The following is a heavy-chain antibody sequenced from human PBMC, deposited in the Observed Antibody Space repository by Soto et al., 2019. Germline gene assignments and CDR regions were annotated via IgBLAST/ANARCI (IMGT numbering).Heavy chain of an antibody. J-gene: IGHJ3*02. CDR1: GFTFNTYA. V-gene: IGHV3-23*01. Sequence: GGSLRLSCAASGFTFNTYAMTWARQAPGKGLEWVSGISGSGGNTYYADSVKGRFTISRDNSKKTLYRQMNSLRAEDTAVYFCAKDITGTMIRGGLIRPNAFDMWGQGTVVTVSS. CDR3: AKDITGTMIRGGLIRPNAFDM. CDR2: ISGSGGNT. D-gene: IGHD3-10*01.